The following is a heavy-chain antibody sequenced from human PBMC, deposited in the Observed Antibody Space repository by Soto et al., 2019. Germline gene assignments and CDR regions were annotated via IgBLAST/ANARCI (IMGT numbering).Heavy chain of an antibody. J-gene: IGHJ1*01. CDR2: IYHDGNT. CDR1: GASVSTINW. Sequence: SETLSLTCAVSGASVSTINWWSWVRQAPGEGLEWIGEIYHDGNTNYNSSLKSRVTISLDKSTNQFTLDLTSVTAADTAVYYCARGGSSNWLRLFHQWGQGTLVTVSS. D-gene: IGHD5-12*01. V-gene: IGHV4-4*02. CDR3: ARGGSSNWLRLFHQ.